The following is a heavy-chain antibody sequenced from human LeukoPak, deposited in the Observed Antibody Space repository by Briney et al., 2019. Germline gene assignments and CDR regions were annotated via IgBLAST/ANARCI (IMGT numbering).Heavy chain of an antibody. Sequence: GRSLRLSCAASGFTFSSYAMHWVRQAPGKGLEWVAVISYDGSNKYYADSLKGRFTISRDNAKNSLYLQMNSLRGEDTAVYYCARGPYYDFWSGQLDYWGQGTLVTVSS. D-gene: IGHD3-3*01. V-gene: IGHV3-30-3*01. CDR2: ISYDGSNK. J-gene: IGHJ4*02. CDR1: GFTFSSYA. CDR3: ARGPYYDFWSGQLDY.